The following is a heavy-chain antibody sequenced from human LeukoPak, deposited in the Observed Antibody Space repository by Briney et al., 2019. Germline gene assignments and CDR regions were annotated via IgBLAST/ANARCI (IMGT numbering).Heavy chain of an antibody. CDR2: IIPIFGTA. CDR3: ARVLRASIAYYGMDV. V-gene: IGHV1-69*13. J-gene: IGHJ6*02. CDR1: GGTFSSYA. D-gene: IGHD6-6*01. Sequence: ASVKVSCKASGGTFSSYAISWVRQAPGQGLEWMGGIIPIFGTANYAQKFQGRVTITADESTSAAYMELSSLRSEDTAVYYCARVLRASIAYYGMDVWGQGTTVTVSS.